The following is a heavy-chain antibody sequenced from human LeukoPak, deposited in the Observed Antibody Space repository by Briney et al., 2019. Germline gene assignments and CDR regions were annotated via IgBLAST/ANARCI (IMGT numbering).Heavy chain of an antibody. Sequence: GRSLRLSCAASGFTFSNYGMPWVRQAPGKGLEWVAIISNDGSNKYYADSVKGRFTISRDNSKNTLYLQMNSLRAEDTAVYYCTKCSSSSNYYYGLDVWGQGTTVTVSS. V-gene: IGHV3-30*18. CDR3: TKCSSSSNYYYGLDV. J-gene: IGHJ6*02. D-gene: IGHD2-2*01. CDR2: ISNDGSNK. CDR1: GFTFSNYG.